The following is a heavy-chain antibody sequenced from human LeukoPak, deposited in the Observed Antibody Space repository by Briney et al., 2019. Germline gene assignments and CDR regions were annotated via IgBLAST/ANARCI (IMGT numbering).Heavy chain of an antibody. D-gene: IGHD4-23*01. CDR3: ARGPYSTVVTRGDYYGMDV. Sequence: SETLSLTCTVSGGSISGYYWSWIRQSPGKGLEWIGYIYYSGSTNYNPSLKSRVTISVDTSKNQFSLKLSSVTAADTAVYYCARGPYSTVVTRGDYYGMDVWGQGTTVTVSS. CDR2: IYYSGST. J-gene: IGHJ6*02. V-gene: IGHV4-59*08. CDR1: GGSISGYY.